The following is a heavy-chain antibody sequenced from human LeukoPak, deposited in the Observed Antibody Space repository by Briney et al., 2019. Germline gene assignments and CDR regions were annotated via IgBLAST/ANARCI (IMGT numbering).Heavy chain of an antibody. CDR1: GFTFSSYS. CDR3: ARASPIDY. V-gene: IGHV3-48*01. J-gene: IGHJ4*02. Sequence: GGSLRLSCAASGFTFSSYSMYWVRQAPGKGLEWVSYISSSSSTIYYADSVKGRFTISRDNAKNSLYLQMNSLRAEDTAVYYCARASPIDYWGQGTLVTVSS. CDR2: ISSSSSTI.